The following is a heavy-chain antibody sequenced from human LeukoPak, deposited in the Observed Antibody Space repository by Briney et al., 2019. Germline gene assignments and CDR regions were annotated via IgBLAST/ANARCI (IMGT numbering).Heavy chain of an antibody. CDR1: GFTFSSHG. V-gene: IGHV3-30*18. CDR3: AKIAFSGSYYGGFDY. D-gene: IGHD1-26*01. J-gene: IGHJ4*02. Sequence: GGSLRLSCAASGFTFSSHGMHWVRQAPGRGLEWVAVISYDGNNKYYADSVKGRFTISRDNTKSTLYLQVNSLRAEDTAVYYCAKIAFSGSYYGGFDYWGQGTLVTVSS. CDR2: ISYDGNNK.